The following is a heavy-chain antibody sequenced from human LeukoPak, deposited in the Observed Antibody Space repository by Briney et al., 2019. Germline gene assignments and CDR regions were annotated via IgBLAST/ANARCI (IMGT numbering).Heavy chain of an antibody. Sequence: GGSLRLSCAASGFTFNSYWMHWVRQAPGKGLVWVSRIKTDGSSTSYADSVKGRFTLSRDNAKNMLYLQMNSLRAEDTAVYYCARRGTTGFDPWGQGTLVTVSS. D-gene: IGHD2-2*01. J-gene: IGHJ5*02. CDR3: ARRGTTGFDP. CDR1: GFTFNSYW. V-gene: IGHV3-74*01. CDR2: IKTDGSST.